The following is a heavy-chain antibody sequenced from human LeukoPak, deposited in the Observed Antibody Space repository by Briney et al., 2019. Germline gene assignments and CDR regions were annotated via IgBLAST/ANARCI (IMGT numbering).Heavy chain of an antibody. D-gene: IGHD2-21*01. Sequence: GGSLRLSCAASGFTVNSNYMSWVRQAAGKGLEWVSVIYSGGSTYYADSVKGRFTISRDNAKNSLYLQMNSLRAEDTAMYYCARDPVWSPVSGVFDSWGQGTLVTVSS. J-gene: IGHJ4*02. CDR3: ARDPVWSPVSGVFDS. CDR1: GFTVNSNY. V-gene: IGHV3-53*01. CDR2: IYSGGST.